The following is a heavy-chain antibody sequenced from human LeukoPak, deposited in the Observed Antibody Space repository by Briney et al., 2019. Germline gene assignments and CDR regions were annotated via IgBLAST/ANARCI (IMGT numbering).Heavy chain of an antibody. D-gene: IGHD6-13*01. V-gene: IGHV1-8*02. CDR1: GYTFTSYG. CDR3: ARGVAAGYDY. CDR2: MSPNSGDT. J-gene: IGHJ4*02. Sequence: EASVKVSCKASGYTFTSYGINWVRQATGQGLEWMGWMSPNSGDTGFAQKFQGRVTMTRNTSITTAYMELSSLRSDDTAIYYCARGVAAGYDYWGQGTLVTVSS.